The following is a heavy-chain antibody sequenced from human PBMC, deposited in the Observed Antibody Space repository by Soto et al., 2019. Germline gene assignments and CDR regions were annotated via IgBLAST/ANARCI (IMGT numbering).Heavy chain of an antibody. CDR1: GGTFSSYA. CDR3: ARSRSVRRVLRGSYQPMDV. D-gene: IGHD3-10*01. J-gene: IGHJ6*02. Sequence: QVQLVQSGAEVKKPGSSVKVSCKASGGTFSSYAISWVRQAPGQGLEWMGGIIPIFGTANYAQKFQGRVTITADKSTSTAYMELSSLRSEDTAVYYCARSRSVRRVLRGSYQPMDVWGQGTTVTVSS. V-gene: IGHV1-69*06. CDR2: IIPIFGTA.